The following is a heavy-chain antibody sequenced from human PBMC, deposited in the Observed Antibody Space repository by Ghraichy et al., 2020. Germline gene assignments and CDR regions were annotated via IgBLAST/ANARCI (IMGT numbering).Heavy chain of an antibody. CDR2: IKQDGSEK. J-gene: IGHJ6*02. D-gene: IGHD6-19*01. CDR1: GFTFSSYW. Sequence: ESLNISCAASGFTFSSYWMSWVRQAPGKGLEWVANIKQDGSEKYYVDSVKGRFTISRDNAKNSLYLQMNSLRAEDTAVYYCARVRRQWLVHFYYYYYGMDVWGQGTTVTVSS. CDR3: ARVRRQWLVHFYYYYYGMDV. V-gene: IGHV3-7*01.